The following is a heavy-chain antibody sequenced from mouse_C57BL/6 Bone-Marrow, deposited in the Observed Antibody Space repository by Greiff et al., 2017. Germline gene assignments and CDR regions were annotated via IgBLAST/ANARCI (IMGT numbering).Heavy chain of an antibody. Sequence: DVKLVESGGGLVKPGGSLKLSCAASGFTFSDYGMHWVRQAPEKGLEWVAYISSGSSTIYYADTVKGRFTISRDNAKNTLFLQMTSLRSEDTAMYYCARGKRFAYWGQGTLVTVSA. CDR1: GFTFSDYG. V-gene: IGHV5-17*01. CDR3: ARGKRFAY. J-gene: IGHJ3*01. CDR2: ISSGSSTI.